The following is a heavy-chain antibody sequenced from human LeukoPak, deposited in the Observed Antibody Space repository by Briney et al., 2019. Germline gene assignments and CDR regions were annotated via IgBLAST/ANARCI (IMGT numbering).Heavy chain of an antibody. V-gene: IGHV1-2*06. CDR2: INPNSGGT. CDR1: GYTFTGYY. CDR3: AKSVGYCSGGSCYSVG. D-gene: IGHD2-15*01. J-gene: IGHJ4*02. Sequence: ASVRVSCKASGYTFTGYYMHWVRQAPGQGLEWMGRINPNSGGTNYAQKFQGRVTMTRDTSISTAYMELSRLRSDDTAVYYCAKSVGYCSGGSCYSVGWGQGTLVTVSS.